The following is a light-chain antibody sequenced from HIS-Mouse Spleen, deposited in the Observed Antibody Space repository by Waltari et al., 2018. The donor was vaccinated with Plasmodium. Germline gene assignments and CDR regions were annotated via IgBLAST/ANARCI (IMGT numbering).Light chain of an antibody. CDR2: GAS. CDR1: QRVSRN. J-gene: IGKJ3*01. V-gene: IGKV3-15*01. CDR3: QQYNNWSFT. Sequence: DIVMTQSPATLSVSPGESANFSCRASQRVSRNLACYQQKPGQAPRLLIYGASTRATGIPARFSGSGSGTEFTLTISSLQSEDFAVYYCQQYNNWSFTFGPGTKVDIK.